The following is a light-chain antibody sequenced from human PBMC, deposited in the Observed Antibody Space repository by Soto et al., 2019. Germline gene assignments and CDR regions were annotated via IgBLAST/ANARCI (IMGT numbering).Light chain of an antibody. V-gene: IGLV2-11*01. Sequence: QSVMTQPRSVSGFPGQSVTISCAGTSRDVGGYNYVSWYQQHPGKAPKLMIYDVSKRPSGVPDRFSGSKSGNTASLTISGLQAEDEADYYCCSYAGSYTFYVFGTGTKVTVL. CDR2: DVS. J-gene: IGLJ1*01. CDR1: SRDVGGYNY. CDR3: CSYAGSYTFYV.